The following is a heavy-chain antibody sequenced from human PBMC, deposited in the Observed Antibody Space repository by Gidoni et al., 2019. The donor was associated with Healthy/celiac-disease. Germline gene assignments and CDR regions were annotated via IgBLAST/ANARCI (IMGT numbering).Heavy chain of an antibody. CDR3: AKCRDYYDSSGYHGDYYYGMDV. J-gene: IGHJ6*02. CDR1: GFTFSSYA. V-gene: IGHV3-23*01. Sequence: EVQLLESGGGLVQPGGSLRLSCAASGFTFSSYAMSWVRQAPGKGLEWFSAISGSGGSTYYADSWKGRFTISRDNSKNTLYLQMNSLRAEDTAVYYCAKCRDYYDSSGYHGDYYYGMDVWGQGTTVTVSS. CDR2: ISGSGGST. D-gene: IGHD3-22*01.